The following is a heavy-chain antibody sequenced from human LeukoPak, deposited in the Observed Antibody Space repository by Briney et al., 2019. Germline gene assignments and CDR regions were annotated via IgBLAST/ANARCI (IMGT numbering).Heavy chain of an antibody. D-gene: IGHD6-19*01. CDR3: AKGTDSSGRTIYLVF. Sequence: GGSLRLSCAASGFTFSSYAMSWVRQAPGKGLEWVSAISGSGGSTYYADSVKGRFTISRDNSKNTLYLQMNSLRAEDTAVYYCAKGTDSSGRTIYLVFWGQGTLVTVSS. CDR2: ISGSGGST. V-gene: IGHV3-23*01. J-gene: IGHJ4*02. CDR1: GFTFSSYA.